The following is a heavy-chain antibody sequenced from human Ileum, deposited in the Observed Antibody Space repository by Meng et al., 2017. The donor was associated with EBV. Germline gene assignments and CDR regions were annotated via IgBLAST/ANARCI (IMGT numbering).Heavy chain of an antibody. CDR1: GGSFSGYY. V-gene: IGHV4-34*01. Sequence: QGQQQRWGEGLLKPSETLSLTCAVYGGSFSGYYWSWIRQPPGKGLEWIGEINHSGNTNYNPSLKSRVNISLDTSKNQFSLKLSSVTAADTAVYYCARYRLQNDYGDQLCYFDYLGQGTLVTVSS. D-gene: IGHD4-17*01. CDR2: INHSGNT. J-gene: IGHJ4*02. CDR3: ARYRLQNDYGDQLCYFDY.